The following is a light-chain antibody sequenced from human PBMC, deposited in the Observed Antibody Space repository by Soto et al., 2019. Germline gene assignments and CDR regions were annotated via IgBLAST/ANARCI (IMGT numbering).Light chain of an antibody. Sequence: DIQMTQSPSTLSSYVGDKVTITCRAGQSINNGLAWYQQKPGKAPKLLIYDASSLESGIPSRFSGSGSGTEFTLTISSLQPDDFATYYCQQSESPSLTFGGGTKLEIK. CDR1: QSINNG. CDR3: QQSESPSLT. V-gene: IGKV1-5*01. J-gene: IGKJ4*01. CDR2: DAS.